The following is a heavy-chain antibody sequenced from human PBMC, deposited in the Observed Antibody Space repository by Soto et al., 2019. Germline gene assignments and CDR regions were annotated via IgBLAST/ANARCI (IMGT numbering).Heavy chain of an antibody. J-gene: IGHJ6*02. Sequence: APMKVSCKASGYTFTSYGINWVRQAPGQGLEWMGWISAYNGNTNYAQKLQGRVTMTTDTSTSTAYMELRSLRSDDTAVYYCARDVSSGWHIYYYGMDVWGQGTTVPVSS. CDR3: ARDVSSGWHIYYYGMDV. CDR1: GYTFTSYG. CDR2: ISAYNGNT. V-gene: IGHV1-18*01. D-gene: IGHD6-19*01.